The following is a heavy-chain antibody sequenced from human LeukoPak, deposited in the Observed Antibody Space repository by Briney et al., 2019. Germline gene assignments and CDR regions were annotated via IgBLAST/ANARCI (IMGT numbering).Heavy chain of an antibody. CDR1: GLTFSSSW. Sequence: GGSLRLSCAVSGLTFSSSWMDWVCQAPGKGLEWVASINPEGSEKYSADSVKGRFTISRDNAKNSLYLQMDSLRVEDTAFYYCARDLAYGRLDYWGQGMLVTVSS. CDR3: ARDLAYGRLDY. D-gene: IGHD3-16*01. J-gene: IGHJ4*02. V-gene: IGHV3-7*01. CDR2: INPEGSEK.